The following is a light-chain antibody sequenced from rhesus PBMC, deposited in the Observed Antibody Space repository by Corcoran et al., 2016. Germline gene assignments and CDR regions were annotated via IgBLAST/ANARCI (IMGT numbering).Light chain of an antibody. CDR1: QSVSSS. CDR2: GAS. CDR3: LQHSNWYS. Sequence: EIVMTQSPATLSLSPGERATLSCRASQSVSSSLAWYQQKPGQAPRLPIYGASSRATGLPDRFSGSGSVTDFTLPISRLEPEDVAVYYCLQHSNWYSFGQGTKVEIK. V-gene: IGKV3-24*01. J-gene: IGKJ2*01.